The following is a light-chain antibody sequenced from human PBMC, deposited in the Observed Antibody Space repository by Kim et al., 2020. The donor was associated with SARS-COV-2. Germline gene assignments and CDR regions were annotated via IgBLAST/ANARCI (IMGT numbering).Light chain of an antibody. CDR1: QSVSSSY. Sequence: LSPGERATLSCRASQSVSSSYLAWYQQKPGQAPRLLIYGASSRATGIPDRFSGSGSGTEFTLTINRLKPEDFAVYYCQQYDSSVTFGQGTRLEIK. J-gene: IGKJ5*01. CDR3: QQYDSSVT. CDR2: GAS. V-gene: IGKV3-20*01.